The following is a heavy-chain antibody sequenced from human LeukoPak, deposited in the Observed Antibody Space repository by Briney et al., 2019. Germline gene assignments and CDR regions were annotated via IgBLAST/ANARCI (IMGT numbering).Heavy chain of an antibody. D-gene: IGHD6-19*01. CDR3: ARDGGSGWYDY. CDR1: GYTFTGYY. CDR2: INTNTGNP. Sequence: ASVKVSCKASGYTFTGYYMHWVRQAPGQGLEWMGWINTNTGNPTYAQGFTGRFVFSLDTSVSTAYLQISSLKAEDTAVYYCARDGGSGWYDYWGQGTLVTVSS. J-gene: IGHJ4*02. V-gene: IGHV7-4-1*02.